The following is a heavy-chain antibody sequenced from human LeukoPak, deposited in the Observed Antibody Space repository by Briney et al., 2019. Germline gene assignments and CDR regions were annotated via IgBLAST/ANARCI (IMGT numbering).Heavy chain of an antibody. CDR1: RLTVSRNY. J-gene: IGHJ5*02. CDR2: IYSGGST. V-gene: IGHV3-66*01. CDR3: AKVTHSFGSSWQRVPNWFDP. Sequence: GGSLRLSCAASRLTVSRNYMTWVRQAPGKGLEWVSVIYSGGSTYYADSVKGRFTISRDNSKNTLYLQMNSLRVEDTAVYYCAKVTHSFGSSWQRVPNWFDPWGQGTLVTVSS. D-gene: IGHD3-3*01.